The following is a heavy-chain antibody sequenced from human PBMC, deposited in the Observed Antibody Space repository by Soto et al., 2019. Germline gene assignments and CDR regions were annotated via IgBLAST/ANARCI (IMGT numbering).Heavy chain of an antibody. D-gene: IGHD1-26*01. CDR3: AAQKSPIVGGVYGMDV. J-gene: IGHJ6*02. CDR2: IVVGSGNT. V-gene: IGHV1-58*01. Sequence: ASVKVSCKASGFTFTSSAVQWVRQARGQRLEWIGWIVVGSGNTNYAQKFQERVTITRDMSTSTAYMELSSLRSEDTAVYYCAAQKSPIVGGVYGMDVWGQGTTVTVSS. CDR1: GFTFTSSA.